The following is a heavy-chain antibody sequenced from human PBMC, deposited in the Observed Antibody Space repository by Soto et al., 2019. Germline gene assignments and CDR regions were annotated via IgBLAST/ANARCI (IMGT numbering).Heavy chain of an antibody. CDR1: GFTVSSNS. J-gene: IGHJ6*03. CDR2: IYSGGST. V-gene: IGHV3-66*01. Sequence: EVQLVESGGGLVQPGGSLRLSCAASGFTVSSNSMSWVRQATGEGLEWVSVIYSGGSTYYADSVKGRFTISRDNSKNTLYLQMNSLRAEDTAVYYYARRSPRYYYYYSMDVGGKGTTVTVSS. CDR3: ARRSPRYYYYYSMDV.